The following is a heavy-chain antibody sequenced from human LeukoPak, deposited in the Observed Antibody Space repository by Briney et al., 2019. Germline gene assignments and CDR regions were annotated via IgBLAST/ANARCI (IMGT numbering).Heavy chain of an antibody. CDR3: ARSPYSFTDEAFDY. CDR1: GGSFSDYY. V-gene: IGHV4-34*01. D-gene: IGHD2-15*01. CDR2: INHSGSA. Sequence: SETLSLTCAVFGGSFSDYYWTWIRQPPGRGLEWIGEINHSGSANYNPSLKSRVTVSVDTSKNQFSLKLSSVTAADTAVYYCARSPYSFTDEAFDYWGQGTLVTVSS. J-gene: IGHJ4*02.